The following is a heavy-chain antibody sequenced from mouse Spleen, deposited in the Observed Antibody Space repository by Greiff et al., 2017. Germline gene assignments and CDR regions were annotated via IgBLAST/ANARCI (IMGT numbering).Heavy chain of an antibody. D-gene: IGHD1-1*01. CDR1: GFNIKDDY. CDR2: IDPENGDT. CDR3: TTGYGSSYRYFDV. J-gene: IGHJ1*03. Sequence: VQLQQSGAELVRPGASVKLSCTASGFNIKDDYMHWVKQRPEQGLEWIGWIDPENGDTEYASKFQGKATITADTSSSTAYLQLSSLTSEDTAVYYCTTGYGSSYRYFDVWGTGTTVTVSS. V-gene: IGHV14-4*01.